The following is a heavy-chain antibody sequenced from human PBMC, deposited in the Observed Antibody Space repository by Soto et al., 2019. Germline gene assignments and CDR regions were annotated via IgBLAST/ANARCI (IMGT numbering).Heavy chain of an antibody. CDR2: ISYDGSNK. D-gene: IGHD3-3*01. J-gene: IGHJ5*02. Sequence: QVQLVESGGGVVQPGRSLRLSCAASGFTFSSYGMHWVRQAPGKGLEWVAVISYDGSNKYYADSVKGRFTISRDNSKNTLYLQMNSLRAEDTAVYYCAKDLYDFWRSYPPYNWFDPWGQGTLVTVSS. CDR3: AKDLYDFWRSYPPYNWFDP. CDR1: GFTFSSYG. V-gene: IGHV3-30*18.